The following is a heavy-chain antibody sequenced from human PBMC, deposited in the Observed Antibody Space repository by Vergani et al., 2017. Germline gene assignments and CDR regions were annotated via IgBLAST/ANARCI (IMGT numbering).Heavy chain of an antibody. CDR2: IIPIFGTA. D-gene: IGHD2-2*02. CDR1: GGTFSSYA. Sequence: QVQLVQSGAEVKKPGCSVNVSCKASGGTFSSYAISWVRQAPGQGLEWMGRIIPIFGTANYAQKFQGRVTITADESTSTAYMGLSSLRSEDTAVYYCARAGDLGYCSRTNCYRRRGMDGWSQGTTVTVSS. J-gene: IGHJ6*02. CDR3: ARAGDLGYCSRTNCYRRRGMDG. V-gene: IGHV1-69*13.